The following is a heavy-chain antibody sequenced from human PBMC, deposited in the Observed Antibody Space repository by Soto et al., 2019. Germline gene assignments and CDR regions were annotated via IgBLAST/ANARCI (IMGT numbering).Heavy chain of an antibody. J-gene: IGHJ5*02. Sequence: SETLSLTCTVSGGSISSSSYYWGWIRQPPGKGLEWIGSIYYSGSTYYNPSLKSRVTISVDTSKNQFSLKLSSVTAADTAVYYCARLTTVVVTAIFWFDPWGQGTLVTVSS. CDR3: ARLTTVVVTAIFWFDP. CDR1: GGSISSSSYY. V-gene: IGHV4-39*01. CDR2: IYYSGST. D-gene: IGHD2-21*02.